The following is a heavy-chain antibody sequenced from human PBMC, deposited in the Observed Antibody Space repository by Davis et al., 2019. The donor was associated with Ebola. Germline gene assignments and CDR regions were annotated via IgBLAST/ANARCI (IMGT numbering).Heavy chain of an antibody. CDR2: IKSKTDGGTT. Sequence: SCAASGFTFSNAWMSWVRQAPGKGLEWVGRIKSKTDGGTTDYAAPVKGRFTISRDDSKNTLYLQMNSLKTEDTAVYYCTTELPYYDFWSGYSDYWGQGTLVTVSS. J-gene: IGHJ4*02. CDR1: GFTFSNAW. D-gene: IGHD3-3*01. CDR3: TTELPYYDFWSGYSDY. V-gene: IGHV3-15*01.